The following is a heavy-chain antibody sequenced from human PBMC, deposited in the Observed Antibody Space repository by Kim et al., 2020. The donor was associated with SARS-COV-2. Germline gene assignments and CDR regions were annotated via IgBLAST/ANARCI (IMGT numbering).Heavy chain of an antibody. Sequence: SETLSLTCTVSGGSISSYSWSWIRQPPGKGLEWIGYTYYSGSTNNNPSLKSRVTISVDTSKNQFSLKLSSVTAADTALYYCARDRIGYCSSTSCSLHFDYWGQGTLVTGSS. V-gene: IGHV4-59*01. CDR2: TYYSGST. D-gene: IGHD2-2*01. CDR1: GGSISSYS. J-gene: IGHJ4*02. CDR3: ARDRIGYCSSTSCSLHFDY.